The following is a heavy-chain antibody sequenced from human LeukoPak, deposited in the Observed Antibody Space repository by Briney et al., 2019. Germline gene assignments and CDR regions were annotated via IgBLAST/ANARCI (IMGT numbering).Heavy chain of an antibody. CDR1: GFTFDDYA. CDR3: ARDRDPYCGGDCYSDAFDI. V-gene: IGHV3-48*01. Sequence: GGSLRLSCAASGFTFDDYAMNWVRQAPGKGLEWVSYISSSSSTIYYADSVKGRFTISRDNAKNSLYLQMNSLRAEDTAVYYCARDRDPYCGGDCYSDAFDIWGQGTMVTVSS. CDR2: ISSSSSTI. D-gene: IGHD2-21*02. J-gene: IGHJ3*02.